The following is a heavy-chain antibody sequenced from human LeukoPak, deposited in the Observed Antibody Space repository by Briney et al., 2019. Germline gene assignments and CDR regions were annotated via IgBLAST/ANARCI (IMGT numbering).Heavy chain of an antibody. D-gene: IGHD3-22*01. CDR3: ARGYYDSRGYYYFFDY. CDR2: ISSSSSTI. Sequence: GGSLRLSCVASGFTFSGYAMTWVRQAPGKGLEWVSYISSSSSTIYYADSVTGRFTISRDNAKNSLCLQMNSLRDEDTAVYYCARGYYDSRGYYYFFDYWGQGALVTVSS. J-gene: IGHJ4*02. CDR1: GFTFSGYA. V-gene: IGHV3-48*02.